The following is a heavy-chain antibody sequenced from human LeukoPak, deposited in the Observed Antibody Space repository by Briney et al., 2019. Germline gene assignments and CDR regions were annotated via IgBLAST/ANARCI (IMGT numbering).Heavy chain of an antibody. V-gene: IGHV4-59*01. CDR3: AREWSAFDS. CDR2: IYYTVST. CDR1: GDSISSYY. J-gene: IGHJ4*02. D-gene: IGHD2-15*01. Sequence: SETLSLTCTVSGDSISSYYWSWIRQPPGKGLEWIGHIYYTVSTSSIPSLKTRVTISVDTSKSQLSLKLRSVTAADTAVYYCAREWSAFDSWGQGTLVTVSS.